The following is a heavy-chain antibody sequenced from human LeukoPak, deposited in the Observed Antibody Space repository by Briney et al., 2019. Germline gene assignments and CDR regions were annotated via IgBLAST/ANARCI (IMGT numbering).Heavy chain of an antibody. J-gene: IGHJ4*02. CDR1: GFTFSSSW. CDR2: INEDGSAK. D-gene: IGHD5-24*01. CDR3: TRSRRDGNDY. V-gene: IGHV3-7*01. Sequence: PGGSLRLSCAASGFTFSSSWMSWVRQAPGKGLEWVANINEDGSAKYYVDSVKGRFTIPRDNAKRSLDLQVNSLRAEDTAVYYCTRSRRDGNDYWGQGTLVTVSS.